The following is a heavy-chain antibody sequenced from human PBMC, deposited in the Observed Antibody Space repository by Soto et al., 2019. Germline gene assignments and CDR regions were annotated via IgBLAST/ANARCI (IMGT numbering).Heavy chain of an antibody. D-gene: IGHD6-19*01. CDR3: ASYSSGWYDVSY. CDR1: GGSVSSGSYY. CDR2: IYYSWST. Sequence: QVQLQESGPGLVKPSETLSLTCTVSGGSVSSGSYYWSWIRQPPGKGLEWIGYIYYSWSTNYNPSLKSRVTISVDTSKNQFSLKLNSVTAADTAVYYCASYSSGWYDVSYWGQGTLVTVSS. V-gene: IGHV4-61*01. J-gene: IGHJ4*02.